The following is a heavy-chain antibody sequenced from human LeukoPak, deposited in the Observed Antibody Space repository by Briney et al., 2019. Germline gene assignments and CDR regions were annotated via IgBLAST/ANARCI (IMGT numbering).Heavy chain of an antibody. J-gene: IGHJ4*02. D-gene: IGHD4-17*01. CDR1: GGSISGSY. V-gene: IGHV4-59*01. CDR2: MYNSGST. Sequence: SETLSLTCTVSGGSISGSYWRWIRQPAGKGREWIAYMYNSGSTNYNLSLKSPVTISIDTSKNQFSLKLSSLTAADTAIYYCARGIESYGDYGYWGQGILVTVSS. CDR3: ARGIESYGDYGY.